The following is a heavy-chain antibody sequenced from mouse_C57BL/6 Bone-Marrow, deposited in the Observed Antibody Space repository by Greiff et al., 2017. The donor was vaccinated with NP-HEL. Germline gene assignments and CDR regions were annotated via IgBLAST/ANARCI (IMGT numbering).Heavy chain of an antibody. CDR3: ARSPSNWVFAY. CDR1: GYTFTSYG. D-gene: IGHD4-1*01. V-gene: IGHV1-81*01. J-gene: IGHJ3*01. CDR2: IYPRSGNT. Sequence: QVQLQQSGAELARPGASVKLSCKASGYTFTSYGISWVKQRTGQGLEWIGEIYPRSGNTYYNEKFKGKATLTADKSSSTAYMELRSLTSEDSAVYFCARSPSNWVFAYWGQGTLVTVSA.